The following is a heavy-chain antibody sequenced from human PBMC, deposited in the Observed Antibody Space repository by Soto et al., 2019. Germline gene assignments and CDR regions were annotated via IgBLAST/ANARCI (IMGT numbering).Heavy chain of an antibody. D-gene: IGHD2-2*01. CDR1: GFSISSNY. Sequence: ELQLVETGGGLIQTGGSLRLSCAASGFSISSNYIAWVRQPPGKGLEWVSTIFSGGNTEYEASVKGRCSISRDNYKTTLYLKMDRLRVEVTAVYSCARKPASAMQGWVFGMDVWGKEPRVSVS. V-gene: IGHV3-53*02. CDR3: ARKPASAMQGWVFGMDV. CDR2: IFSGGNT. J-gene: IGHJ6*04.